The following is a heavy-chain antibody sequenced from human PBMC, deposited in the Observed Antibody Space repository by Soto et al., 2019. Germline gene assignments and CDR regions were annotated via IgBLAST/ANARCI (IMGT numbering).Heavy chain of an antibody. CDR2: ISDDGRNK. CDR3: ARDTGPAYGANSIPFDY. CDR1: GFTFSSYP. V-gene: IGHV3-30*04. Sequence: GGVLILSCSASGFTFSSYPMHWVRQAPGKRLEWVAVISDDGRNKYYADSVKGRFTISRDNSKNTLYLQMDSLRAEATAIYYCARDTGPAYGANSIPFDYWGQGTMVTVSS. D-gene: IGHD4-17*01. J-gene: IGHJ4*02.